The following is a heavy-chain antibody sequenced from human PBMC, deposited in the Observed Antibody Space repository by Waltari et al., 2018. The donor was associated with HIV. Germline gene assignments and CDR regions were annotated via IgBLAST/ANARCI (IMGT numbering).Heavy chain of an antibody. V-gene: IGHV1-69*12. J-gene: IGHJ3*01. Sequence: QVHLEQSGPEVKNPGSSVRVSCKASGGSFSYYAICWLRQAPGQGLEWVGGIIPIFGTAEYAQNLKGRVTITADESTRTAYMDLNSLDSDDTAVFYCATSKYVGQQLIGPFEVWGRGTMVTVS. D-gene: IGHD3-22*01. CDR2: IIPIFGTA. CDR1: GGSFSYYA. CDR3: ATSKYVGQQLIGPFEV.